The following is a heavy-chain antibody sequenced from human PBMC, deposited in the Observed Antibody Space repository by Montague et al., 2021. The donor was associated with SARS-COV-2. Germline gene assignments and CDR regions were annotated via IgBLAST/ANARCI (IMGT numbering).Heavy chain of an antibody. CDR2: IYWDDDR. J-gene: IGHJ5*02. V-gene: IGHV2-5*02. D-gene: IGHD3-10*01. CDR3: ARIGATIDYYNYNDNNPFSP. CDR1: GLSLMTSGVG. Sequence: PALVKPTQTLTLTCTFTGLSLMTSGVGVSWIRQPPGEALEWLALIYWDDDRRYSPSLKSRLSVTKDTSRNQVALTMTKMDPMDTATYYCARIGATIDYYNYNDNNPFSPWGQGTLVTGSA.